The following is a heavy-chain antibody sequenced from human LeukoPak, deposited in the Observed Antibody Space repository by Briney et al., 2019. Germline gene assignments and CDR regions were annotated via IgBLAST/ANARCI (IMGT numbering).Heavy chain of an antibody. CDR2: MNPNSGNT. V-gene: IGHV1-8*01. CDR1: GYTFTSYD. CDR3: ATGGSYYRYYYYGMDV. D-gene: IGHD1-26*01. Sequence: ASVKVSCKASGYTFTSYDINWVRQATGQGLEWMGWMNPNSGNTGYAQKFQGRVTVTRNTSISTAYMELSSLRSVDTAVYYCATGGSYYRYYYYGMDVWGQGTTVTVSS. J-gene: IGHJ6*02.